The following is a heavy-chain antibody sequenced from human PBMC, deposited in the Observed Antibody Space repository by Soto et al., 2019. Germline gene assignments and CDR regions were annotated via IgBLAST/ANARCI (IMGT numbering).Heavy chain of an antibody. CDR2: IWYDGSNK. Sequence: ESGGGVVQPGRSLRLSCAASGFTFSSYGMHWVRQAPGKGLEWVAVIWYDGSNKYYADSVKGRFTISRDNSKNTLYLQMNSLRAEDTAVYYCARGVAYYGMDVWGQGTTVTVSS. J-gene: IGHJ6*02. D-gene: IGHD3-10*01. CDR1: GFTFSSYG. V-gene: IGHV3-33*01. CDR3: ARGVAYYGMDV.